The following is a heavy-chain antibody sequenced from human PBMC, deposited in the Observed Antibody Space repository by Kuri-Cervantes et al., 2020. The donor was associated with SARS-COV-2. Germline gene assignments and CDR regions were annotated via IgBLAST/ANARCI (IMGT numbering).Heavy chain of an antibody. CDR1: GGSISSGSYY. Sequence: SCTVSGGSISSGSYYWSWIRQPAGKGLEWIGSIYHSGSTYYNPSLKSRVTISVDTSKNQFSLKLSSVTAADTAVYYCARHASDDFWSGPSVRLYYFDYWGQGTLVTVSS. CDR2: IYHSGST. D-gene: IGHD3-3*01. J-gene: IGHJ4*02. CDR3: ARHASDDFWSGPSVRLYYFDY. V-gene: IGHV4-61*02.